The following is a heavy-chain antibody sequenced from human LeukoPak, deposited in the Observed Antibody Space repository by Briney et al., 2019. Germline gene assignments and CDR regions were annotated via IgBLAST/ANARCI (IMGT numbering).Heavy chain of an antibody. V-gene: IGHV4-34*01. CDR1: GGSFSGYY. Sequence: PSETLSLTCAVYGGSFSGYYWSWIRQPPGKGLEWIGEINHSGSTNYNPSLKSRVTISVDTSKNQFSLKLSSVTAADTAVYYCARASSGWCRRRFDYWGQGTLVTVSS. D-gene: IGHD6-19*01. J-gene: IGHJ4*02. CDR2: INHSGST. CDR3: ARASSGWCRRRFDY.